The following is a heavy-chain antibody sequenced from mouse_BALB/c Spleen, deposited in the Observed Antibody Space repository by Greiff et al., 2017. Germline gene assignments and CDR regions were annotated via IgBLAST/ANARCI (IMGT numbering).Heavy chain of an antibody. CDR1: GYTFTSYW. CDR3: TRSGRYDPWFAY. CDR2: IYPSDSYT. V-gene: IGHV1-69*02. Sequence: QVQLQQPGAELVRPGASVKLSCKASGYTFTSYWINWVKQRPGQGLEWIGNIYPSDSYTNYNQKFKDKATLTVDKSSSTAYMQLSSPTSEDSAVYYCTRSGRYDPWFAYWGQGTLVTVSA. D-gene: IGHD2-14*01. J-gene: IGHJ3*01.